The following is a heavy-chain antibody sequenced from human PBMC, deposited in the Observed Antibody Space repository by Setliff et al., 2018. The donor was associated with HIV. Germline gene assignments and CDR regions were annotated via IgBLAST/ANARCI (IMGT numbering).Heavy chain of an antibody. CDR2: IHHSGST. V-gene: IGHV4-34*01. CDR1: GGSFSNYY. Sequence: SETLSLTCAIYGGSFSNYYWSWIRHTPGKGLEWIGEIHHSGSTNYNPSLESRVTISIDKSKNQFSLKMTSVTAADTAVYNCVRNGYYSLDYWGQGTLVTVS. CDR3: VRNGYYSLDY. J-gene: IGHJ4*02. D-gene: IGHD3-22*01.